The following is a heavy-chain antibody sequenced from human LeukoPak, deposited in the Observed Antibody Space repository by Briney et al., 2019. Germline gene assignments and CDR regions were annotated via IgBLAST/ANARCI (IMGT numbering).Heavy chain of an antibody. CDR2: INPSGDST. CDR3: ARDIAVAAGREDYFDY. V-gene: IGHV1-46*01. Sequence: ASVKVSCKASGYTFTSYYMHWVRQAPGQGLEWMGIINPSGDSTSYAQKFQGRVTMTRDTSTSTVYMELSSLRSEDTAVYYCARDIAVAAGREDYFDYWGQGTLVTVSS. CDR1: GYTFTSYY. J-gene: IGHJ4*02. D-gene: IGHD6-19*01.